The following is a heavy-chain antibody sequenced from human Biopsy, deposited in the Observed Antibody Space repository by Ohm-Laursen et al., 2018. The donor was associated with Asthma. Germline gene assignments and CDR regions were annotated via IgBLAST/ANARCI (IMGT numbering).Heavy chain of an antibody. CDR3: ARDQGDSKFDY. D-gene: IGHD3-16*01. CDR2: VHSSGST. J-gene: IGHJ4*02. V-gene: IGHV4-59*01. CDR1: PGSINDYY. Sequence: SETLSLTCTVSPGSINDYYWNWIRQFPGKGLEWIGYVHSSGSTRFNPSLKSRVTVSVDTSVDQVSLKLSSVIAADTAVYYCARDQGDSKFDYWGQGILVTVSS.